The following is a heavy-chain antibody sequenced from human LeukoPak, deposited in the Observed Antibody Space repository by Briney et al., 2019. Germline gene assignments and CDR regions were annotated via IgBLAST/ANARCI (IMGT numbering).Heavy chain of an antibody. CDR3: AREGYYDFWSGETAFDI. Sequence: GGSLRLSCAASGFTFSSYAMHWVRQAPGKGLEYVSAISSSGGSTYYANSVKGRFTISRDNSKNTLYLQMGSLRAEDMAVYYCAREGYYDFWSGETAFDIWGQGTMVTVSS. CDR2: ISSSGGST. CDR1: GFTFSSYA. V-gene: IGHV3-64*01. D-gene: IGHD3-3*01. J-gene: IGHJ3*02.